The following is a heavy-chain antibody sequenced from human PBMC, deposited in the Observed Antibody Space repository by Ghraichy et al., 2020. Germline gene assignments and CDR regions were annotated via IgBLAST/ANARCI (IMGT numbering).Heavy chain of an antibody. Sequence: SQTLSLTCTVSGGSISSSSYYWGWIRQPPGKGLEWIGSIYYSGSTYYNPSLKSRVTISVDTSKNQFSLKLSSVTAADTAVYYCARGVVVPAAPKGYFDYWGQGTLVTVSS. D-gene: IGHD2-2*01. CDR3: ARGVVVPAAPKGYFDY. J-gene: IGHJ4*02. CDR1: GGSISSSSYY. V-gene: IGHV4-39*01. CDR2: IYYSGST.